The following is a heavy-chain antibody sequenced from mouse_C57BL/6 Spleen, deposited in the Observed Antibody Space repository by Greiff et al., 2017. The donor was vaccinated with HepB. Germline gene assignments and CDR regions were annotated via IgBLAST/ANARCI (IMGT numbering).Heavy chain of an antibody. CDR2: ISSGSSTI. Sequence: EVHLVESGGGLVKPGGSLKLSCAASGFTFSDYGMHWVRQAPEKGLEWVAYISSGSSTIYYADTLKGRFTISIDNAKNTLFLQMTSLRSEVTAMYYCARHYYGSSFDYWGQGTTLTVSS. J-gene: IGHJ2*01. CDR3: ARHYYGSSFDY. V-gene: IGHV5-17*01. D-gene: IGHD1-1*01. CDR1: GFTFSDYG.